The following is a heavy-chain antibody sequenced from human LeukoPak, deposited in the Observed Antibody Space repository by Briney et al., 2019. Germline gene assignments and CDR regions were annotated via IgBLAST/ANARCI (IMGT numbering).Heavy chain of an antibody. Sequence: PSETLSLTCTVSGGSISSSSYFWGWIRQPPGKGLEWIATIYHTGSTLYNPSLKSRVTLSIDTSKKQFSLNLNFVTAADTAVYYCARRSISDFDYWGQGTLVTVSS. CDR3: ARRSISDFDY. CDR2: IYHTGST. V-gene: IGHV4-39*01. CDR1: GGSISSSSYF. D-gene: IGHD4-11*01. J-gene: IGHJ4*02.